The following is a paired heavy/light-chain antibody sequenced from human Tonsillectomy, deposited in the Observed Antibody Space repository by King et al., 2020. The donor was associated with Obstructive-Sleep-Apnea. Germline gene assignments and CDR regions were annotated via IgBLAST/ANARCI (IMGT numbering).Light chain of an antibody. V-gene: IGLV3-1*01. CDR1: KLGDKY. Sequence: SYDLTQPPSVSVSPGQTASISCSGSKLGDKYTSWFQQKAGQSPVLVIYQDTKRPSGIPERFSGSNSGNTATLTISGTQAMDEADYYCQAWDNSTAIFGGGTKVTVL. J-gene: IGLJ2*01. CDR3: QAWDNSTAI. CDR2: QDT.
Heavy chain of an antibody. J-gene: IGHJ4*02. CDR2: ISYDGSEE. Sequence: QVQLVESGGGVVQPGRSLRLSCEASGFILTNYAMHWVRQAPGKGLEWVAVISYDGSEEYYAESVKGRFSISRDNSKNMVYVQMNSLRPDDTAVYYCVRDHRIYGSGTFYVLGSYWGPGTLVTVSS. CDR3: VRDHRIYGSGTFYVLGSY. CDR1: GFILTNYA. V-gene: IGHV3-30*03. D-gene: IGHD3-10*01.